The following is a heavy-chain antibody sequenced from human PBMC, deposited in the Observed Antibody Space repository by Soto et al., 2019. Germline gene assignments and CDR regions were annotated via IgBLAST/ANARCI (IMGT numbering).Heavy chain of an antibody. CDR3: AGGPPSWELLFDY. CDR2: ISSSSSTI. V-gene: IGHV3-48*01. Sequence: EVQLVESGGGLVQPGGSLRLSCAASGFTFSSYSMNWVRQAPGKGLEWVSYISSSSSTIYYADSVKGRFTISRDHAKNSLYLQMNSLRAEDTAVYYCAGGPPSWELLFDYWGQGTLVTVSS. D-gene: IGHD1-26*01. J-gene: IGHJ4*02. CDR1: GFTFSSYS.